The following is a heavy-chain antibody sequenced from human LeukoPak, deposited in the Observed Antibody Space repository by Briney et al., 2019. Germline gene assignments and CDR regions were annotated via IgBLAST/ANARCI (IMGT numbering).Heavy chain of an antibody. Sequence: PGGSLRLSCAASGFTFSNYWMSWVRQAPGKGLEWVSYISRSGSSIYYEDSVKGRFTISRDNAKNSLYLQMNSLRAEDTAVYYCARGVSISSSWYNDIWGQGTMVTVSS. J-gene: IGHJ3*02. CDR2: ISRSGSSI. D-gene: IGHD6-13*01. V-gene: IGHV3-11*01. CDR1: GFTFSNYW. CDR3: ARGVSISSSWYNDI.